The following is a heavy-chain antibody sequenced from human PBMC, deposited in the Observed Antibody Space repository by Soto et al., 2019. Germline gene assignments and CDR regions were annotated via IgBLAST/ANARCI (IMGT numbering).Heavy chain of an antibody. Sequence: QVQLQESGPGLVKPSQTLSLICTVSGGSISSGGYYWSWIRQHPGKGLEWIGHIYYSGSTYYNPSLKRRVSTSVDTSKNQFSLKLSSVTAADTAVYYCARVSPHDYGDPDAFDIWGQGTMVTVSS. V-gene: IGHV4-31*03. J-gene: IGHJ3*02. CDR2: IYYSGST. CDR3: ARVSPHDYGDPDAFDI. D-gene: IGHD4-17*01. CDR1: GGSISSGGYY.